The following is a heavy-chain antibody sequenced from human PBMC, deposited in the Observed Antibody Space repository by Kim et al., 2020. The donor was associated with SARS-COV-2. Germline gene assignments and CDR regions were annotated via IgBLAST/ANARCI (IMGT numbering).Heavy chain of an antibody. J-gene: IGHJ3*02. CDR3: ARDNYELWLRGVRKHDAFDI. CDR2: ISSSSSYI. V-gene: IGHV3-21*01. Sequence: GGSLRLSCAASGFTFSSYSMNWVRQAPGKGLEWVSSISSSSSYIYYADSVKGRFTISRDNSKNSLYLQMNSLRAEDTAVYYCARDNYELWLRGVRKHDAFDIWGQGTMVTVSS. D-gene: IGHD5-18*01. CDR1: GFTFSSYS.